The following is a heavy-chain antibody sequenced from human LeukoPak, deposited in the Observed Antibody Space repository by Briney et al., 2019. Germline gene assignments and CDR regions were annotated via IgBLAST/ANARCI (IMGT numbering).Heavy chain of an antibody. CDR3: ARRPGRGIAAAGTLDY. CDR2: INHSGST. Sequence: PSETLSLTCAVYGGSFSGYYWSWIRQPPGKGLEWIGEINHSGSTNYNPSLKSRVTISVDTSKNQFFLKLSSVTAADTAVYYCARRPGRGIAAAGTLDYWGQGTLVTVSS. D-gene: IGHD6-13*01. V-gene: IGHV4-34*01. CDR1: GGSFSGYY. J-gene: IGHJ4*02.